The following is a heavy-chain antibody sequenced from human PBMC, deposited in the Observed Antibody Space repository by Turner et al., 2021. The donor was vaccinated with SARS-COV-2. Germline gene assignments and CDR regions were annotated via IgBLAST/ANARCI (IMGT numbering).Heavy chain of an antibody. V-gene: IGHV1-2*02. J-gene: IGHJ6*02. Sequence: QVQLVQSGAEVKKPGASVKVSCKASGYTFSGYYIHWVRQAPGQGLEWMGWINPNSGGTNYAQKFQGRVTMTTDTSIRTAYMELSRLRSDDTAVYYCASPTSRVNTGYSSGWALGLGYYGMDVWGQGTTVTVSS. CDR2: INPNSGGT. D-gene: IGHD6-19*01. CDR1: GYTFSGYY. CDR3: ASPTSRVNTGYSSGWALGLGYYGMDV.